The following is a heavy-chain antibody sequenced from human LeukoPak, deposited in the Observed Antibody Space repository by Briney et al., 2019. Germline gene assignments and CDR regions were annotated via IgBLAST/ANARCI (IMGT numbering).Heavy chain of an antibody. D-gene: IGHD1-26*01. CDR3: ARDSKEVGATNY. V-gene: IGHV1-46*01. J-gene: IGHJ4*02. CDR1: GYTFTTYY. CDR2: INPSGGST. Sequence: ASVKVSCKASGYTFTTYYMHWVRQAPGQGLEWMGIINPSGGSTTYVQKFQGRVTMTRDTSTSTVYMELSILRSEDTAVYYCARDSKEVGATNYWGQGTLVTVSS.